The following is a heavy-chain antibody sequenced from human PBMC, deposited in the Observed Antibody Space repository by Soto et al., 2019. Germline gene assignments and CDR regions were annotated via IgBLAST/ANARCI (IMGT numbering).Heavy chain of an antibody. CDR3: AKELRFLEWLPVPYGMDV. D-gene: IGHD3-3*01. CDR2: IWYDGSNK. CDR1: GFTFSSYG. V-gene: IGHV3-33*06. Sequence: VGSLRLSCAASGFTFSSYGMHWVRQAPGKGLEWVAVIWYDGSNKYYADSVKGRFTISRDNSKNTLYLQMNSLRAEDTAVYYCAKELRFLEWLPVPYGMDVWGQGTTVTVSS. J-gene: IGHJ6*02.